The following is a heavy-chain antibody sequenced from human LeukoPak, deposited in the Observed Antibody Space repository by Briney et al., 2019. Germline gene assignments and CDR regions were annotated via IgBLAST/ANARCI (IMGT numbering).Heavy chain of an antibody. Sequence: PSETLSLTCTVSGGSISSYYWSWIRQPPGKGLEWIGYIYYSGSTNYNPSLKSRVTISVDTSKNQFSLKLSSVTAADTAVYYCARVGYYGSGVIQKFDPWGQGTLVTVSS. CDR1: GGSISSYY. CDR3: ARVGYYGSGVIQKFDP. CDR2: IYYSGST. V-gene: IGHV4-59*01. D-gene: IGHD3-10*01. J-gene: IGHJ5*02.